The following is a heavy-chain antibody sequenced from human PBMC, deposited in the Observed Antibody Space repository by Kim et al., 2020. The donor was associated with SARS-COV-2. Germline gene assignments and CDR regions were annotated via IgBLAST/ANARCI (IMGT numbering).Heavy chain of an antibody. D-gene: IGHD3-10*01. Sequence: SETLSLTCAVYGGSLSGYYWTWIRQPPGRGPEWIGQISHSGSTIYNPSLESRVTISVDTSKNQFSLKLSFVTAADTAMYYCARGTPSSITVLRGVTRNWFDPWGQGTLVTVSS. V-gene: IGHV4-34*01. J-gene: IGHJ5*02. CDR3: ARGTPSSITVLRGVTRNWFDP. CDR2: ISHSGST. CDR1: GGSLSGYY.